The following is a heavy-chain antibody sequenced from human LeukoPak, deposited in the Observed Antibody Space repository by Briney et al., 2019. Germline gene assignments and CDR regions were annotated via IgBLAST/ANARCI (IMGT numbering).Heavy chain of an antibody. V-gene: IGHV3-74*03. Sequence: QPGGSLRLSCAASGFTFSTYWMHWVRQAPGKGLVWVSRINTDGSATTYADSVKGRFTISSDNAKNTLYLEMNSLRAEDTAVYYCARGYGGNFPLDYWGQGTLVTVSS. CDR3: ARGYGGNFPLDY. CDR2: INTDGSAT. CDR1: GFTFSTYW. D-gene: IGHD4-23*01. J-gene: IGHJ4*02.